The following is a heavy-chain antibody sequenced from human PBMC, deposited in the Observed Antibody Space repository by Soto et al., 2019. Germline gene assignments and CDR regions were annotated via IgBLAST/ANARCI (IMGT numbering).Heavy chain of an antibody. Sequence: SVKVSCKASGGTFSSYAISWVRQAPGQGLEWMGGIIPIFGTANYAQKFQGRVTITADESTSTAYMELSRLRSEDTAVYYCARGELRYFDTFDYRGQGTLVTAPQ. CDR1: GGTFSSYA. CDR3: ARGELRYFDTFDY. V-gene: IGHV1-69*13. J-gene: IGHJ4*02. CDR2: IIPIFGTA. D-gene: IGHD3-9*01.